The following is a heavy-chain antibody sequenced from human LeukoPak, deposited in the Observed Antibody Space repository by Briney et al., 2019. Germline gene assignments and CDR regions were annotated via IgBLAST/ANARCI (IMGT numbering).Heavy chain of an antibody. Sequence: TGGSLRLSCAASGFNFGNYWMSWVRQAPGKGLEWVANIKQDGSEKYYVDSVKGRFTISRDNPKSSLYLQMNSLRAEDTAVYYCARDKVEGATKLDYWGQGTLVTVSS. V-gene: IGHV3-7*01. CDR1: GFNFGNYW. D-gene: IGHD1-26*01. J-gene: IGHJ4*02. CDR3: ARDKVEGATKLDY. CDR2: IKQDGSEK.